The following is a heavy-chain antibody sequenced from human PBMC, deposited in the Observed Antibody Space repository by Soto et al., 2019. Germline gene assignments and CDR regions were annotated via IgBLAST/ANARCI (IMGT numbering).Heavy chain of an antibody. CDR1: GGTFSSYA. Sequence: SVKVSCKASGGTFSSYAISWVRQAPGQGLEWMGGIIPIFGTANYAQKFQGRVTITADESTSTAYMGLSSLRSEGTAVYYCARARGLYSGYDPLYYYYGMDVWGQGTTVTVSS. CDR2: IIPIFGTA. D-gene: IGHD5-12*01. CDR3: ARARGLYSGYDPLYYYYGMDV. J-gene: IGHJ6*02. V-gene: IGHV1-69*13.